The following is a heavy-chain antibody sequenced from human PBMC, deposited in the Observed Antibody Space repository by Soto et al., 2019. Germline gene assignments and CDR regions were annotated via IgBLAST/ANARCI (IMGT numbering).Heavy chain of an antibody. CDR2: LTETGGST. D-gene: IGHD3-16*01. Sequence: GGSLRLSCTASGFTFGDYAMAWVRQAPGKGLEWVSALTETGGSTYYAASVKGRFTISRDNSRNTLYLQMDRLRVDDTAVYYYAKIKGAITFLHFDNWGQGTLVTVSS. V-gene: IGHV3-23*01. J-gene: IGHJ4*02. CDR3: AKIKGAITFLHFDN. CDR1: GFTFGDYA.